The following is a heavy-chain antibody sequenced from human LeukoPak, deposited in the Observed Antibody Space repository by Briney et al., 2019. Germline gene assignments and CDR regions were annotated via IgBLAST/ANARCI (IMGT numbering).Heavy chain of an antibody. D-gene: IGHD1-26*01. Sequence: SQTLSLTCAISGDSVSSNSAAWNWIRQSPSRGLEWLVRTYYRSKWYNDYAVSVKSRITINPDTSKNQFSLQLNSVTPEDTAVYYCAGEALVGASSGYAFDIWGQGTMVTVSS. CDR1: GDSVSSNSAA. CDR2: TYYRSKWYN. J-gene: IGHJ3*02. V-gene: IGHV6-1*01. CDR3: AGEALVGASSGYAFDI.